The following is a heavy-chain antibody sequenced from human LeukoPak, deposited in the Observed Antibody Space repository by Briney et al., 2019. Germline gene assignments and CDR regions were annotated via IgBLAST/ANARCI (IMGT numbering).Heavy chain of an antibody. D-gene: IGHD3-22*01. J-gene: IGHJ4*02. CDR3: ARRWPHSSGYYLFDY. Sequence: ASVKVSCKASGGTFSSHGLSWVRQAPGQGLEWMGGIIPIFGITNYAQNFQGRVTITMDESTSTAYMELSSLRADDTAVYYCARRWPHSSGYYLFDYWGQGTLVTVSS. V-gene: IGHV1-69*05. CDR1: GGTFSSHG. CDR2: IIPIFGIT.